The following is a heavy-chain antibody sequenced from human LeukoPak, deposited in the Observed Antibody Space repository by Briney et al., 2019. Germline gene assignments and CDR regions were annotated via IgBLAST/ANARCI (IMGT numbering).Heavy chain of an antibody. CDR1: GGSISSSSYY. CDR2: IYYSGST. J-gene: IGHJ3*02. D-gene: IGHD2-21*02. CDR3: ATRLAYCGGDCFPFDAFDI. V-gene: IGHV4-39*01. Sequence: PSETLSLTCTVSGGSISSSSYYWGWIRQPPGKGLEWIGSIYYSGSTYYNPSLKSRVTISVDTSKNQFSLKLSSVTAADTAVYYCATRLAYCGGDCFPFDAFDIWGQGTMVTVSS.